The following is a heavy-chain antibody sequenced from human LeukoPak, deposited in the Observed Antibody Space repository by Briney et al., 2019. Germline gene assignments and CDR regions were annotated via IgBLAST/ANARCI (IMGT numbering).Heavy chain of an antibody. CDR3: ARGGVLYYDSSGYLY. CDR1: GGSVSGYF. V-gene: IGHV4-4*07. CDR2: IYSSGIT. Sequence: PSETLSLTCTVSGGSVSGYFWSWIRQPAGKGLEWIGHIYSSGITNYNPSLKSRLTMSVDTSKNHFSLKLSSVTAADTAVYYCARGGVLYYDSSGYLYWGQGTLVTVSS. J-gene: IGHJ4*02. D-gene: IGHD3-22*01.